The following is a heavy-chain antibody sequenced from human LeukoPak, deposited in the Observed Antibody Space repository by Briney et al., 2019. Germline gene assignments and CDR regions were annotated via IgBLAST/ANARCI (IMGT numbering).Heavy chain of an antibody. CDR2: IYYSGST. CDR1: GGSISSGGYY. Sequence: SETLSLTCTVSGGSISSGGYYWSWIRQHPGKGLEWIGYIYYSGSTYYNPSLKSRVTISVDTSKNQFSLKLSSVTAADTAVYYCARAYGSWSPSADVWGQGTTVTVSS. D-gene: IGHD3-10*01. V-gene: IGHV4-31*03. CDR3: ARAYGSWSPSADV. J-gene: IGHJ6*02.